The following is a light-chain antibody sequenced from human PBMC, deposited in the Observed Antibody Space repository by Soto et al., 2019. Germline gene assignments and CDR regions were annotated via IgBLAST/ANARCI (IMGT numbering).Light chain of an antibody. Sequence: DIQMTQSPSSLSASVGDRVTITCRASQGIRNYLAWYQQKPGKVPKLLIYTASTLQSGVPSRFSGSGSGTDFTLTISSLQPEDVANYYCQKYSGPPYTFGQGTKLEIK. J-gene: IGKJ2*01. CDR2: TAS. V-gene: IGKV1-27*01. CDR1: QGIRNY. CDR3: QKYSGPPYT.